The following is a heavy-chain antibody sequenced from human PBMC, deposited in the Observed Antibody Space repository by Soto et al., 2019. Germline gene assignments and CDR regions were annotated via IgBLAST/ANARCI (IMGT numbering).Heavy chain of an antibody. Sequence: ASVKVSCKASGYTFTSYAMHWVRQAPGQRLEWMGWINAGNGNTKYSQKFQGRVTITRDTSACTAYMELSSLRSEDTAVYYCARTLGVPAAMYYFDYWGQGTLVTVSS. D-gene: IGHD2-2*01. J-gene: IGHJ4*02. CDR1: GYTFTSYA. CDR3: ARTLGVPAAMYYFDY. CDR2: INAGNGNT. V-gene: IGHV1-3*01.